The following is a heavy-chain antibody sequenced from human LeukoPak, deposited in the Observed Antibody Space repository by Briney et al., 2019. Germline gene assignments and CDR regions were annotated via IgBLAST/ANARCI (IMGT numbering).Heavy chain of an antibody. D-gene: IGHD2-8*01. V-gene: IGHV3-74*01. Sequence: PGGALRLSCADSGFTFSGYWMHWVRQAPGKGLVWVSRINTDGSTTTYADSVKGRFTVSRDNAKNTLYLQMNSLRAEDTAVYYCARAGVSYSTDNWGQGTLVTVSS. CDR1: GFTFSGYW. J-gene: IGHJ4*02. CDR3: ARAGVSYSTDN. CDR2: INTDGSTT.